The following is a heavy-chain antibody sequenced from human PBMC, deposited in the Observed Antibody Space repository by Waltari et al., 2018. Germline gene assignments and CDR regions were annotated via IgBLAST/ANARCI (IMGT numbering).Heavy chain of an antibody. V-gene: IGHV3-74*01. CDR2: INVDGSST. CDR1: GFTFSKHW. J-gene: IGHJ4*02. CDR3: TRGEINYSRFDY. Sequence: EVQLVESGGDLVKPGGSRRLYYAASGFTFSKHWRHWARQAPGKGLAWVSRINVDGSSTVYANSVAGRFTISRDNAKNTVYLEMSGLRAEDTAVYYCTRGEINYSRFDYWGQGSLVTVSS. D-gene: IGHD4-4*01.